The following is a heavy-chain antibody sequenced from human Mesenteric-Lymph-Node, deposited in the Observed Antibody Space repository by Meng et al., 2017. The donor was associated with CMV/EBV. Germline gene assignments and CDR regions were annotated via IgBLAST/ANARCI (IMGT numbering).Heavy chain of an antibody. CDR1: GFTFSTYW. CDR3: ARSSITIFGVVMDYYYGMDV. Sequence: GESLKISCAASGFTFSTYWMNWVRQAPGKGLEWLATIKKDGSEKYYVDSVKGRFTISRDNANNSLYLQMDSLRAEDTAVYYCARSSITIFGVVMDYYYGMDVWGQGTTVTVSS. V-gene: IGHV3-7*01. CDR2: IKKDGSEK. D-gene: IGHD3-3*01. J-gene: IGHJ6*02.